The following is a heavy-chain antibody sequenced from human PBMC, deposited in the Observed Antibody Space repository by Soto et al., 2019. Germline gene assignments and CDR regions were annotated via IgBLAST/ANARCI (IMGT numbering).Heavy chain of an antibody. CDR2: ISSSSSTI. J-gene: IGHJ6*02. V-gene: IGHV3-48*02. D-gene: IGHD4-17*01. CDR3: ARDLDDYEYYYGMDV. CDR1: GFTFSSYS. Sequence: GGSLRLSCAASGFTFSSYSMNWVRQAPGKGLEWVSYISSSSSTIYYADSVKGRFTISRDNAKNLLYLQMNSLRDEDTAVYYCARDLDDYEYYYGMDVWGQGTTVTVSS.